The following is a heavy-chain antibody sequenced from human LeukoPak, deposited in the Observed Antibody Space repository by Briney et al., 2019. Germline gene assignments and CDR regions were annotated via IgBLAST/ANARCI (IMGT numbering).Heavy chain of an antibody. CDR2: FYYSGST. Sequence: SQTLSLTCTVSGGSISSGDYYWRWIRQPPGKGLEWIGSFYYSGSTYYNPSLKSRVTISVDTSKNQFSLKLSSVTAADTAVYYCARGHYYDSSGTRQAFDIWGQGTMVTVSS. CDR1: GGSISSGDYY. D-gene: IGHD3-22*01. J-gene: IGHJ3*02. V-gene: IGHV4-30-4*08. CDR3: ARGHYYDSSGTRQAFDI.